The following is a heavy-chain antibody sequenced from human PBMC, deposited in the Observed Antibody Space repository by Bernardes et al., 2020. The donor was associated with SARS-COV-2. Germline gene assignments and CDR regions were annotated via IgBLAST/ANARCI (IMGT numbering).Heavy chain of an antibody. CDR2: ISYDGSNK. V-gene: IGHV3-30*04. D-gene: IGHD2-2*01. J-gene: IGHJ5*02. CDR3: ARDSFYCSSTSCYDRLGPTFDP. Sequence: GGSLRLSCAASGFTFSSYAMHWVRQAPGKGLEWVAVISYDGSNKYYADSVKGRFTISRDNSKNTLYLQMNSLRAEDTAVYYCARDSFYCSSTSCYDRLGPTFDPWGQGTLVTVSS. CDR1: GFTFSSYA.